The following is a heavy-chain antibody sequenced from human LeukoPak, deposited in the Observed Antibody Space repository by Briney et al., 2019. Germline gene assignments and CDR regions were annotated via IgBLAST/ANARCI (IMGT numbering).Heavy chain of an antibody. Sequence: PSETLSLTCAVYGGSFSGYYWSWIRQPPGKGLEWIGEINHSGSTNYNPSLKSRVTISVDTSKNQSSLKLSSVTAADTAVYYCAREPALNTVTTYPRFDYWGQGTLVTVSS. CDR3: AREPALNTVTTYPRFDY. CDR1: GGSFSGYY. V-gene: IGHV4-34*01. J-gene: IGHJ4*02. CDR2: INHSGST. D-gene: IGHD4-17*01.